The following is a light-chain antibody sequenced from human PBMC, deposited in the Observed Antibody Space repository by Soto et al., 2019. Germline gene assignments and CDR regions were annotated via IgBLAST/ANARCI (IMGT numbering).Light chain of an antibody. CDR2: AAS. CDR3: QQSSYSPLT. V-gene: IGKV3-20*01. CDR1: QSVDKNY. Sequence: EIVLTQSPGTLSLSPGERATLSCRASQSVDKNYLAWFQQKPGQAPRLLIYAASNRATGVPDRFGGTGSGTDFTLIISRLEPEDFAVYYCQQSSYSPLTFGGGTRVEIK. J-gene: IGKJ4*01.